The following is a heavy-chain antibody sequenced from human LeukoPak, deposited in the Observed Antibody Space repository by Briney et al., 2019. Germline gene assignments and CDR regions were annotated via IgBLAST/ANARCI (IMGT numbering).Heavy chain of an antibody. V-gene: IGHV4-61*02. CDR3: ARVSAAAGTWYFDL. CDR1: GGSISSGSYY. Sequence: SETLSLTCSVSGGSISSGSYYWSWIRQPAGKGLEWIGRIYTSGSTNYNPSLKSRVTISVDTSKNQFSPKLSSVTAADTAVYYCARVSAAAGTWYFDLWGRGTLVTVSS. J-gene: IGHJ2*01. D-gene: IGHD6-13*01. CDR2: IYTSGST.